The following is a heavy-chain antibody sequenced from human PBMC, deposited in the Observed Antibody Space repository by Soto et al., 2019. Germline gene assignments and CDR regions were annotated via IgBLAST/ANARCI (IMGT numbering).Heavy chain of an antibody. CDR3: AKEGIGGAGDYYYGMDV. Sequence: SLRLSCAASGFTFDDYAMHWVRQAPGKGLEWVSGISWNSGSIGYADSVKGRFTISRDNAKNSLYLQMNSLRAEDTALYYCAKEGIGGAGDYYYGMDVWGQGTTVTVSS. V-gene: IGHV3-9*01. CDR1: GFTFDDYA. J-gene: IGHJ6*02. D-gene: IGHD2-21*01. CDR2: ISWNSGSI.